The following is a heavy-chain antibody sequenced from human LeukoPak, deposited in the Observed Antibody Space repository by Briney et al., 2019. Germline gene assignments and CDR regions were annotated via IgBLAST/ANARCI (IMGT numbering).Heavy chain of an antibody. CDR3: TRGPVAPVSANNDY. Sequence: SETLSLTCAVYGGSFSGYYWSWIRQPPGKGLEWIGEINHSGSTNYNPSLKSRVTISVDTSKNQFSLKLSSVTAADTAVYYCTRGPVAPVSANNDYWGQGTLVTVSS. CDR2: INHSGST. J-gene: IGHJ4*02. CDR1: GGSFSGYY. D-gene: IGHD4-23*01. V-gene: IGHV4-34*01.